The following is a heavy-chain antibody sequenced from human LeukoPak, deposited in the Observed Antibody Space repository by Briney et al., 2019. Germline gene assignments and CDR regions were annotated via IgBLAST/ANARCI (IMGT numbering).Heavy chain of an antibody. CDR2: IYYSGST. J-gene: IGHJ4*02. CDR1: GGSFSGYY. V-gene: IGHV4-39*01. D-gene: IGHD2-2*01. Sequence: SETLSLTCAVYGGSFSGYYWGWIRQPPGKGLEWIGSIYYSGSTYYNPSLKSRVTISVDTSKNQFSLKLSSVTAADTAVYYCARQLGYCSSTSCYADKVDYWGQGTLVTVSS. CDR3: ARQLGYCSSTSCYADKVDY.